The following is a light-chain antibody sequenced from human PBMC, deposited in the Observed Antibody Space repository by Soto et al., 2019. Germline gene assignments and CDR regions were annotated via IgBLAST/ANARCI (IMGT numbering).Light chain of an antibody. Sequence: DIQMTQSPSTLSASVGDRVTITCRSRQSISGWLAWYQQKPGKAPKLLVYKASTLESGVPSRFSGSGSGTEFTLTISSLQPDDFATYYCQQYNSHFYSFGQGTKLELK. CDR2: KAS. V-gene: IGKV1-5*03. CDR1: QSISGW. CDR3: QQYNSHFYS. J-gene: IGKJ2*03.